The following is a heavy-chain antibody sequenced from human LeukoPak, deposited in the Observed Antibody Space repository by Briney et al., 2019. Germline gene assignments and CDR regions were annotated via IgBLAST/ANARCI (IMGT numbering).Heavy chain of an antibody. J-gene: IGHJ4*02. Sequence: PGGSLRLSCSASGFTFSSYAMHWVRQAPGKGLEYVSAISSNGGSTYYADSVKGRFTISRDNSKNTLYLQMSNLRPEDTAVYYCVKGIVVVTARAFDYWGQGTLVTVSS. CDR3: VKGIVVVTARAFDY. V-gene: IGHV3-64D*06. CDR2: ISSNGGST. CDR1: GFTFSSYA. D-gene: IGHD2-21*02.